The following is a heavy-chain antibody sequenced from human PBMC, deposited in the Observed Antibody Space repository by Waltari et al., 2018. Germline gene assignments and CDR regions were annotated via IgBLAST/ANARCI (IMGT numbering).Heavy chain of an antibody. D-gene: IGHD3-10*01. CDR2: LYYSGST. J-gene: IGHJ3*02. V-gene: IGHV4-30-4*08. CDR1: GGSISRGDYY. Sequence: QVQLQESGPGLVKPSQPLSLTCTVPGGSISRGDYYWSWIRQPPGKGLEWIGYLYYSGSTYYNPSLKSRVTISVDTSKNQFSLKLSSVTAADTAVYYCARGGPGQRSAFDIWGQGTMVTVSS. CDR3: ARGGPGQRSAFDI.